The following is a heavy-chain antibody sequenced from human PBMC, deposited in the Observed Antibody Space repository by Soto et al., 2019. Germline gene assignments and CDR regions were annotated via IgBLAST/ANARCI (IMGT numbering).Heavy chain of an antibody. J-gene: IGHJ4*02. Sequence: QLQLQESGPGLVKPSETPSLTCIVSGGSISSTNSYWGWIRQPPAMGLEWIGTINYGGTTYYNPSLRSRGTISVDTSKNQFSLRLSAVTAADTAVYYCARVTTTAWCGFWGQGTLVTVSS. V-gene: IGHV4-39*01. CDR1: GGSISSTNSY. CDR3: ARVTTTAWCGF. D-gene: IGHD2-8*02. CDR2: INYGGTT.